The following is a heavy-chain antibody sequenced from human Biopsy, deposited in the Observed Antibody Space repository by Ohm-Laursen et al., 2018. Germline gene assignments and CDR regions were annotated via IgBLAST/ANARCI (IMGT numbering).Heavy chain of an antibody. CDR2: VYHSGDT. CDR1: GYFIISGYY. V-gene: IGHV4-38-2*01. D-gene: IGHD2/OR15-2a*01. Sequence: TLSLTCDVSGYFIISGYYWGWIRQSPGKGLEWIGSVYHSGDTYSSPSLNSRVTISADRFKNQVSLKLSSVTAADTAVYYCARAIYCTTSTCYQRGMDVWGQGTTVTVAS. J-gene: IGHJ6*02. CDR3: ARAIYCTTSTCYQRGMDV.